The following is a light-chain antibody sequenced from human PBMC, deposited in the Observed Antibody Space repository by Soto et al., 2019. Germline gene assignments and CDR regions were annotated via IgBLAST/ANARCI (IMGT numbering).Light chain of an antibody. CDR1: QSISSW. J-gene: IGKJ1*01. V-gene: IGKV1-5*01. CDR2: HAY. CDR3: QQYNSYPWT. Sequence: DIQMTQSPSTLSASVGDRVTLTCRASQSISSWLAWYQQKPGKAPKLLIYHAYSLESGVPSRFSGSESGTEFTLTINSLQPDDFAPYYCQQYNSYPWTFGQGTKVEI.